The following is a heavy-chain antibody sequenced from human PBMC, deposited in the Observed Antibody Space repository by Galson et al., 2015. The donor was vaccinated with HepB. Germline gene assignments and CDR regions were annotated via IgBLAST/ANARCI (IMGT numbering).Heavy chain of an antibody. V-gene: IGHV1-2*06. J-gene: IGHJ3*02. Sequence: SVTVSCKASGSTFTGYYMHWVRQAPGQGLEWMGRINPNSGGTNYAQKFQGRVTMTRDTSISTAYMELSRLRSDDTAVYYCARNVGGGNWNDNAFDIWGQGTMVTVSS. CDR2: INPNSGGT. D-gene: IGHD1-1*01. CDR1: GSTFTGYY. CDR3: ARNVGGGNWNDNAFDI.